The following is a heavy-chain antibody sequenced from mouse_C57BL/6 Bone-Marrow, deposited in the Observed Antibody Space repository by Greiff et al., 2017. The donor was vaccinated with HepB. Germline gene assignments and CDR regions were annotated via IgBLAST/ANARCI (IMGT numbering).Heavy chain of an antibody. J-gene: IGHJ3*01. CDR3: TRRRRAWFAY. Sequence: EVKVVESGEGLVKPGGSLKLSCAASGFTFSSYAMSWVRQTPEKRLEWVAYISSGGDYIYYADTVKGRFTISRDNARNTLYLQMSSLKSEDTAMYYCTRRRRAWFAYWGQGTLVTVSA. D-gene: IGHD3-3*01. CDR1: GFTFSSYA. V-gene: IGHV5S21*01. CDR2: ISSGGDYI.